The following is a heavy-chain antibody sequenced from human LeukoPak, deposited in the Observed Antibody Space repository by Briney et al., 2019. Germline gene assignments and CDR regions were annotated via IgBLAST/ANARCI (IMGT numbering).Heavy chain of an antibody. Sequence: SETLTLTCTVSGGSISSSNYYWGWIRKPPGKGLEWIGSLYYSRSTYYNPSLKSRVTISVGASKNQFSLMLTSVTAADTAVYYCARHADSGFGELAFDYWGQGTLVTVSS. J-gene: IGHJ4*02. CDR2: LYYSRST. V-gene: IGHV4-39*01. D-gene: IGHD3-10*01. CDR3: ARHADSGFGELAFDY. CDR1: GGSISSSNYY.